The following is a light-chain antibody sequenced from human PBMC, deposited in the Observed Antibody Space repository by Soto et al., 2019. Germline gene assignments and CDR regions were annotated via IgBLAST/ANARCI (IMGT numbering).Light chain of an antibody. V-gene: IGKV3-15*01. CDR2: AAS. CDR1: QSVSRN. J-gene: IGKJ1*01. CDR3: QQYNSYSWT. Sequence: IVIWKSAETRSGSTGERAILSLRASQSVSRNLAWYQQKPGQAPRLLISAASTRATGIPARFSGSGSGTEFTLTIASLQPDDFATYYCQQYNSYSWTCGQGTKVDI.